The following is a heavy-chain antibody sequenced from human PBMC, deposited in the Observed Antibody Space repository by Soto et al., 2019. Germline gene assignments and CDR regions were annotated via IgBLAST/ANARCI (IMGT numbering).Heavy chain of an antibody. V-gene: IGHV3-30*03. D-gene: IGHD3-16*01. CDR1: GFTFSSYG. CDR3: ATEGYVSALC. CDR2: ISYDGSNK. Sequence: PWGSLRLSCVASGFTFSSYGMHWVRQAPGKGLEWVAVISYDGSNKYYADSVKGRFTISRDNSKNTLYLQMNSLRAEDTAVYYCATEGYVSALCWGKGNIVTVSS. J-gene: IGHJ4*02.